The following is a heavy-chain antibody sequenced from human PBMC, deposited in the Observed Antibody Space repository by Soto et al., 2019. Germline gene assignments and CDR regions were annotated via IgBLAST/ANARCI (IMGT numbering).Heavy chain of an antibody. CDR3: AREVNNYYGMDV. V-gene: IGHV4-30-4*01. CDR2: ISYSGST. J-gene: IGHJ6*02. Sequence: QVQLQESGPGLVKHSQTLSLTCSISGASISSDDYYWSWFRQPPGKGLEWIGYISYSGSTYYNPSLQSRITISVDTSKTQFSLILSSVTAADKAVFYCAREVNNYYGMDVWGQGTTVTVSS. CDR1: GASISSDDYY.